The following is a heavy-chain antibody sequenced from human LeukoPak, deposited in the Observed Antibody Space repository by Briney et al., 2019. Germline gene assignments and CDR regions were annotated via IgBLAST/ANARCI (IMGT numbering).Heavy chain of an antibody. Sequence: PGGSLRLSCAAYGFTFSSHWMSWVRQAPGKGLEWVANIKQDGSEKYYVDSVKGRFTISRDNAKNSLYLQMNSLRAEDTAVYYCARDCSSTSCSPGVWGKGTTVTVSS. J-gene: IGHJ6*04. CDR1: GFTFSSHW. D-gene: IGHD2-2*01. V-gene: IGHV3-7*01. CDR2: IKQDGSEK. CDR3: ARDCSSTSCSPGV.